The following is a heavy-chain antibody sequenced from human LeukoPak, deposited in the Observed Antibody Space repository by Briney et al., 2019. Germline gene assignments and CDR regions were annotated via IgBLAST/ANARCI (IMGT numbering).Heavy chain of an antibody. D-gene: IGHD6-13*01. CDR2: IYPGDSRV. J-gene: IGHJ1*01. CDR3: ACRDLTSTWSSP. V-gene: IGHV5-51*01. Sequence: GESLKISCQGFGYSFINYWIGWVRQVPGKGMERMGVIYPGDSRVRYNPSFQGQVTLSVDNSINTAYLYWVSLRASDTAMYYCACRDLTSTWSSPWGQGTLVTVSS. CDR1: GYSFINYW.